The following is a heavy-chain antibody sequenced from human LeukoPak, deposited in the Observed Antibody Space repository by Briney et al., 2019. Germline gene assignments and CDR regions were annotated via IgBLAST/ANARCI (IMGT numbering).Heavy chain of an antibody. CDR2: ISSSGGAT. Sequence: GGSLRLSCAASGFTFSSYSMSWARQAPGKGLEWVSVISSSGGATYYADSVKGRFTISRDNSKNTLYLQMNSLRAEDTALYYCAKIRGSYLDYWGQGTLVTVSS. CDR1: GFTFSSYS. J-gene: IGHJ4*02. D-gene: IGHD1-26*01. CDR3: AKIRGSYLDY. V-gene: IGHV3-23*01.